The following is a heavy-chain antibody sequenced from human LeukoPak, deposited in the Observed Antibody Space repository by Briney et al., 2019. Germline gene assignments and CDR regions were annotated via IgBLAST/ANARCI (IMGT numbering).Heavy chain of an antibody. V-gene: IGHV4-30-4*01. CDR1: GGSISSGDYY. D-gene: IGHD3-10*01. CDR3: ASGKSSGSYYDY. J-gene: IGHJ4*02. CDR2: IYYSGST. Sequence: PSQTLSLTCTVSGGSISSGDYYWSWIRQPPGKGLEWIGYIYYSGSTYYNPSLKSRVTISVDTSKNQSSLKLSSVTAADTAVYYCASGKSSGSYYDYWGQGTLVTVSS.